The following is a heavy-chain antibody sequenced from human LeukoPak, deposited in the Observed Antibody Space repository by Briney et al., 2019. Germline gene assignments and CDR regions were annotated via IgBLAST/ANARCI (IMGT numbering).Heavy chain of an antibody. V-gene: IGHV3-23*01. Sequence: GGSLPDPRVASGFTFRSNVINWVRQAPGKGLEWVSGISESGVGSNYADSVKGRFTTSRDNSKNTLYLQMNSLRVEDTAVYYGARALENSSSWWGKGTLVTVSS. CDR2: ISESGVGS. D-gene: IGHD6-13*01. CDR1: GFTFRSNV. CDR3: ARALENSSSW. J-gene: IGHJ4*02.